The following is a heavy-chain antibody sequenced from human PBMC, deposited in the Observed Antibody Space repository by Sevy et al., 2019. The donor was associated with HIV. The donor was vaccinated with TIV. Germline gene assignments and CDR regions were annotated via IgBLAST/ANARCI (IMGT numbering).Heavy chain of an antibody. J-gene: IGHJ6*02. V-gene: IGHV1-69*13. D-gene: IGHD6-6*01. CDR2: IIPIFGTA. CDR3: ARPVNRYSSSSSVGYYYYGMDV. CDR1: GGTFSSYA. Sequence: ASVKVSCKASGGTFSSYAISWVRQAPGQGLEWMGGIIPIFGTANYAQKFQGRVTITADESTSTAYMELSSLRSEDTAMYYCARPVNRYSSSSSVGYYYYGMDVWGQGTTVTASS.